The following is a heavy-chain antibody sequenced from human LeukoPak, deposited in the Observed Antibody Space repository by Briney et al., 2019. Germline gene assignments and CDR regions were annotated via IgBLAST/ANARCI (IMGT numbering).Heavy chain of an antibody. CDR1: GFTFDDYA. J-gene: IGHJ3*02. CDR2: ISWNSGSI. Sequence: PGRSLRLSCAASGFTFDDYAMHWVRQAPGNGLEWVSGISWNSGSIGYADSVKGRFTISRDNAKNSLYLQMNSLRAEDTALYYCARPYYDSSGYYNDAFDIWGQGTMVTVSS. V-gene: IGHV3-9*01. D-gene: IGHD3-22*01. CDR3: ARPYYDSSGYYNDAFDI.